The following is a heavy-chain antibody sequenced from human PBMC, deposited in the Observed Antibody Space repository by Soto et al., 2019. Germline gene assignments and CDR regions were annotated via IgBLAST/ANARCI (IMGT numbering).Heavy chain of an antibody. CDR2: INPNSGGT. D-gene: IGHD2-21*01. CDR1: GYTFTGYY. CDR3: ARLRVKPRFYGMDV. Sequence: GASVKVSCKASGYTFTGYYMHWVRQAPGQGLEWMGWINPNSGGTNYAQKFQGRVTMTRDTSISTAYMELSRLRSDDTAVYYCARLRVKPRFYGMDVWGQGTTLTVSS. V-gene: IGHV1-2*02. J-gene: IGHJ6*02.